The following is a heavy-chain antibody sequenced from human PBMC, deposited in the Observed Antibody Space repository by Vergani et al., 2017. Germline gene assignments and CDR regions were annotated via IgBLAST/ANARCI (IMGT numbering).Heavy chain of an antibody. CDR1: GYSISTSNYY. CDR2: IYYTGST. Sequence: QLQLQQSGPGLVKPSETLSLTCTVSGYSISTSNYYWGWIRLPPGKGLEWIGNIYYTGSTYYNPSLKSRVTISVDTSKDHFSLQLSSVTATDTAVYYCARFPNIVGENWFDSWGQGTLVTVSS. J-gene: IGHJ5*01. V-gene: IGHV4-39*02. CDR3: ARFPNIVGENWFDS. D-gene: IGHD2/OR15-2a*01.